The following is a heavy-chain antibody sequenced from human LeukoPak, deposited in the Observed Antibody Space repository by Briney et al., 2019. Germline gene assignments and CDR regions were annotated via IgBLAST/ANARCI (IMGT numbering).Heavy chain of an antibody. V-gene: IGHV3-15*01. CDR1: GFTFSNYA. J-gene: IGHJ4*02. Sequence: PGGSLRLSCAASGFTFSNYAMNWVRQAPGKGLEWVGRIKSKTDGGTTGYAAPAKGRFTISRDDSKNTLYLQMNSLKTEDTAVYYCTTVFGGVGKMYYFDYWGQGTLVTVSS. CDR2: IKSKTDGGTT. CDR3: TTVFGGVGKMYYFDY. D-gene: IGHD3-10*02.